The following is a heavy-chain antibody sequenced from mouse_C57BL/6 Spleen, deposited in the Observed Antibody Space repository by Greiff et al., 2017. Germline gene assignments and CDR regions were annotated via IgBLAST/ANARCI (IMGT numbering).Heavy chain of an antibody. CDR1: GYTFTSYW. D-gene: IGHD2-14*01. Sequence: QVQLQQPGAELVMPGASVKLSCKASGYTFTSYWMHWVKQRPGQGLEWIGEIDPSDSYTNYNQKFKGKSTLTVDKSSSTAYMQLSSLTSEDSAVYYCARWVLWYFDVWGTGTTVTVSS. CDR2: IDPSDSYT. J-gene: IGHJ1*03. CDR3: ARWVLWYFDV. V-gene: IGHV1-69*01.